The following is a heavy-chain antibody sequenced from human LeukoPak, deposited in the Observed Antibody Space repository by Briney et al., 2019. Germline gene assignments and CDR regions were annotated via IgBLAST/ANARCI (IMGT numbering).Heavy chain of an antibody. CDR1: GGSISSYY. Sequence: PSETLSLTCTVSGGSISSYYWSWIRQPPGKGLEWIGYISYSGSTNYNPSLKSRVTMSVDTSKNQFSLKLSSVTAADTAVYYCARYVWGSYPTFEDYWGQGTLVTVSS. D-gene: IGHD3-16*02. J-gene: IGHJ4*02. CDR2: ISYSGST. V-gene: IGHV4-59*01. CDR3: ARYVWGSYPTFEDY.